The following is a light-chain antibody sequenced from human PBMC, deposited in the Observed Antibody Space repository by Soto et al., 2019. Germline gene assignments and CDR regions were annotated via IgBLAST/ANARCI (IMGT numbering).Light chain of an antibody. J-gene: IGLJ1*01. Sequence: QSALTQPASVSGSPGQSITISCTGTINDVGGFNYVSWYQQHPHKTPKLIIYEVTNRPSGVSNRFSGSKSSKTASLTISWSQAADEADYYCSSYSESGTLVFGAGTK. CDR3: SSYSESGTLV. CDR2: EVT. CDR1: INDVGGFNY. V-gene: IGLV2-14*01.